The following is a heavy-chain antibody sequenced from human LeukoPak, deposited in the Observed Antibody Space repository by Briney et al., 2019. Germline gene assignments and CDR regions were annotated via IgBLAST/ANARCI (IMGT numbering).Heavy chain of an antibody. CDR2: IYHSGST. V-gene: IGHV4-59*01. J-gene: IGHJ4*02. CDR1: GGSISSNY. CDR3: ARGVTFDYGGNSSPFDY. D-gene: IGHD4-23*01. Sequence: SETLSLTCTVSGGSISSNYWSWNRQPPGKGLEWIGFIYHSGSTNYNPSLKSRVAISIDTSTNQFVLKLNSVTAADTAVYYCARGVTFDYGGNSSPFDYWGQGTLVTVSS.